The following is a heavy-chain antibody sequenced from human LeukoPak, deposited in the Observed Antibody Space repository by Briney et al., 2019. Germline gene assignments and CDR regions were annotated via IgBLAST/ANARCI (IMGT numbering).Heavy chain of an antibody. Sequence: ASVKVSCKASGYTFTSYGISWVRQAPGQGLEWMGWISAYNGNTNYAQKLQGRVTMTTDTSTSTAYMELRSLRSDDTAVYYCARRYYDILTGYSHYYYYMDVWGKGTTVTISS. J-gene: IGHJ6*03. CDR1: GYTFTSYG. V-gene: IGHV1-18*01. CDR3: ARRYYDILTGYSHYYYYMDV. D-gene: IGHD3-9*01. CDR2: ISAYNGNT.